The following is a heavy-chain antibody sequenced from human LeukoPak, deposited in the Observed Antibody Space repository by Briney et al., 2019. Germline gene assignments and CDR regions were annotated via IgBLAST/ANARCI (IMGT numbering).Heavy chain of an antibody. Sequence: GGSLRLSCAASGFTFSSYSMNWVRQAPGKGLEWVSSISGSSSYMYYTDSVKGRFIISRDNAKNSLYLQMNSLRAEDTAVYYCARDAFRITGTTNYFDYWGQGTLVTVSS. CDR2: ISGSSSYM. D-gene: IGHD1-7*01. CDR3: ARDAFRITGTTNYFDY. V-gene: IGHV3-21*01. J-gene: IGHJ4*02. CDR1: GFTFSSYS.